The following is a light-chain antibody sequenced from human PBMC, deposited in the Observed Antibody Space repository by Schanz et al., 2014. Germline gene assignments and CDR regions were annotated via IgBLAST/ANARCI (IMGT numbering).Light chain of an antibody. V-gene: IGLV2-8*01. J-gene: IGLJ1*01. CDR2: EVS. CDR3: SSYAGSNAAYV. Sequence: SALTQPPSASGSPGQSVTISCTGTSSDVGGYNYVSWYQQHPGKAPKLMIYEVSKRPSGVPDRFSGSKSGNTASLTVSGPQAEDEADYYCSSYAGSNAAYVFGTGTKLTVL. CDR1: SSDVGGYNY.